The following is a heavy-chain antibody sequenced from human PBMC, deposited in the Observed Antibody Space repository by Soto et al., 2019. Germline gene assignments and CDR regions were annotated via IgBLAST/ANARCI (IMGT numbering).Heavy chain of an antibody. D-gene: IGHD2-21*02. CDR3: TRGVTGYYYGMDV. CDR1: GGSISSGGYY. V-gene: IGHV4-31*03. CDR2: IYYSGST. Sequence: SETLSLTCTVSGGSISSGGYYWSWIRQHPGKGLEWIGYIYYSGSTYYNPSLKSRVTISVDTSKNQFSLKLSSVTAADTAVYYCTRGVTGYYYGMDVWGQGTTVPVSS. J-gene: IGHJ6*02.